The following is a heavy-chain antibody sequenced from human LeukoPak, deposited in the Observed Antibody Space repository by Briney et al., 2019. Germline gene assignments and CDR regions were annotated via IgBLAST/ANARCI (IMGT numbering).Heavy chain of an antibody. D-gene: IGHD5-12*01. CDR2: MYNDGST. J-gene: IGHJ4*02. Sequence: PGGSLRLSCAASGFTVSSKYMSWVRQAPGEGLEWVSVMYNDGSTHYADSVKGRFTISRDNSKNTLYLQMNSLTAEDTAVYYCARAADTVATAPDYWGQGTLVTVSS. V-gene: IGHV3-53*01. CDR3: ARAADTVATAPDY. CDR1: GFTVSSKY.